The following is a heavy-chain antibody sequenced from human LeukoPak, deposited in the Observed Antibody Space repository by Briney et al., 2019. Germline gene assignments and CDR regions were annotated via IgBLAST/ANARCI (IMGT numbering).Heavy chain of an antibody. CDR2: IKSKTDGGTT. D-gene: IGHD3-10*01. V-gene: IGHV3-15*01. Sequence: GGSLRLSCAASGFTFSHAWMSWVRQAPGKGLEWVGRIKSKTDGGTTDYAAPVKGRFTISSDDSKNTLYLQMNSLKTEDTALYYCTAARYGSGSYWVYWGQGSLVTVSS. CDR3: TAARYGSGSYWVY. CDR1: GFTFSHAW. J-gene: IGHJ4*02.